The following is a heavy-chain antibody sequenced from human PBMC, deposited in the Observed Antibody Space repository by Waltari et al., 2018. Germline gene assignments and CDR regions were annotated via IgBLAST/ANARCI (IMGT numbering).Heavy chain of an antibody. CDR2: ISGSGGST. CDR1: GFTFSSYA. CDR3: ARDSYYYYYMDV. Sequence: EVQLLESGGGLVQPAGSLRLSCAASGFTFSSYAMSWVRQAPGKGLEWVSAISGSGGSTYYADSVKGRFTISRDNSKNTLYLQMNSLRAEDTAVYYCARDSYYYYYMDVWGKGTTVTISS. V-gene: IGHV3-23*01. J-gene: IGHJ6*03.